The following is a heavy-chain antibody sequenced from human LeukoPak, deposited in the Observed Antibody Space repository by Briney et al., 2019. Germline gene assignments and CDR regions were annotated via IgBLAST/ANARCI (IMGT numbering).Heavy chain of an antibody. J-gene: IGHJ4*02. V-gene: IGHV4-34*01. Sequence: SETLSLTCSVSGASISSYYWSWIRQPPGKGLEWIGEINHSGSTNYNPSLKSRVTISVDTSKNQFSLKLSSVTAADTAVYYCARGRYDILTGYYLVWGQGTLVTVSS. CDR3: ARGRYDILTGYYLV. CDR1: GASISSYY. CDR2: INHSGST. D-gene: IGHD3-9*01.